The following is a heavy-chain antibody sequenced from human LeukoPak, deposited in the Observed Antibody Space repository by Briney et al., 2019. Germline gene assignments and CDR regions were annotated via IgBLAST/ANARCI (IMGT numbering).Heavy chain of an antibody. J-gene: IGHJ4*02. CDR2: ISGLSGYI. V-gene: IGHV3-21*01. Sequence: PGGSLRLSCAASGFTFDSYTMTWVRQAPGKGLEWVSSISGLSGYIYYADSMKGRLTISRDNAKSSLYLQINSLRAEDTATYFCARVGERRPGTSESFFPAHFDSWGQGTLVIVSS. CDR1: GFTFDSYT. CDR3: ARVGERRPGTSESFFPAHFDS. D-gene: IGHD3-10*01.